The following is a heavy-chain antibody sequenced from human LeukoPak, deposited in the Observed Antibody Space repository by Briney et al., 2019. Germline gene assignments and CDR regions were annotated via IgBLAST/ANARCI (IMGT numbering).Heavy chain of an antibody. Sequence: ASVKVSCKASGYTFTSYYMHWVRQAPGQGLEWMGIINPSGGGTSYAQKFQGRVTMTRDTSTSTVYMELSSLRSEDTAVYYCARDRERITMVRGVIYWVYYYYGMDVWGKGTTVTVSS. V-gene: IGHV1-46*01. J-gene: IGHJ6*04. CDR3: ARDRERITMVRGVIYWVYYYYGMDV. CDR1: GYTFTSYY. CDR2: INPSGGGT. D-gene: IGHD3-10*01.